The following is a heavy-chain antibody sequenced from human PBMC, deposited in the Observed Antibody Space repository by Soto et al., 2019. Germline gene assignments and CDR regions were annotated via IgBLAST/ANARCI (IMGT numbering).Heavy chain of an antibody. CDR2: ISYDGSNK. V-gene: IGHV3-30*18. J-gene: IGHJ4*02. Sequence: GGSLRLSCAASGFTFSSYGMHWVRQAPGKGLEWVAVISYDGSNKYYADSVKGRFTISRDNSKNTLYLQMNSLRAEDTAVYYCAKGGDVVVVAATPYDYWGQGTLVTVSS. D-gene: IGHD2-15*01. CDR1: GFTFSSYG. CDR3: AKGGDVVVVAATPYDY.